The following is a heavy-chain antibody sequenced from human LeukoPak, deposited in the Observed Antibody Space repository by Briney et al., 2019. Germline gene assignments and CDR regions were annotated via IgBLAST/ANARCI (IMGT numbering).Heavy chain of an antibody. V-gene: IGHV3-72*01. D-gene: IGHD5-18*01. CDR1: GYPFSDHY. J-gene: IGHJ4*02. Sequence: PGGSLRLSCAVSGYPFSDHYIDWVRQAPGKGLEWVGQTRNKANNYATEYAASIKGRFIISRDDSRNSVYLQMNSLRAEDTAVYYCAREVSAMATVYFDYWGQGTLVTVSS. CDR3: AREVSAMATVYFDY. CDR2: TRNKANNYAT.